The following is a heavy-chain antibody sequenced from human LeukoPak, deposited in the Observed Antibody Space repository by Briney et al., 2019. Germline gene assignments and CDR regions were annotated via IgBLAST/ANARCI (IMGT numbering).Heavy chain of an antibody. D-gene: IGHD1-20*01. CDR3: SSRVIGTRVDF. CDR2: IRNKLNSYAT. Sequence: GGSLRLSCAASGFTFSGSTMYWVRQASGKGLEWVGRIRNKLNSYATGYAASVNGRFTISRDDSKNTTYLQMNSLKTDDTAVYYCSSRVIGTRVDFWGQGILVTVSS. J-gene: IGHJ4*02. V-gene: IGHV3-73*01. CDR1: GFTFSGST.